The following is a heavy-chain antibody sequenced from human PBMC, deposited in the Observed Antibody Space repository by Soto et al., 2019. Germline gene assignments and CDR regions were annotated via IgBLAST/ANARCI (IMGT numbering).Heavy chain of an antibody. CDR3: ALGTRNSWAWDF. Sequence: QVQVVQSGPEVKKPGSSVKVSCKASGGTFSNYAISWVRQAPGHGLEWVGGIIPLTETPVYAQTVQGRLTITTYEITSAAYMELSSLRSDDKAGYYCALGTRNSWAWDFWGKVTLVTVSS. CDR2: IIPLTETP. CDR1: GGTFSNYA. D-gene: IGHD6-13*01. J-gene: IGHJ4*02. V-gene: IGHV1-69*01.